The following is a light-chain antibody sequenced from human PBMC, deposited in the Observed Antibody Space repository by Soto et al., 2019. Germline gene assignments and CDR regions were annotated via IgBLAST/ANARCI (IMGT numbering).Light chain of an antibody. CDR1: QSVSSN. V-gene: IGKV3-15*01. Sequence: EIVMRQSPATLSVSPGERATLSCRASQSVSSNLAWFQQKPGQAPRLLIHSASTRATGIPARVSGSGSGREFTLIISSLQSEDFAVYYCQQYHNWPWTFGQGTKVDFK. CDR3: QQYHNWPWT. CDR2: SAS. J-gene: IGKJ1*01.